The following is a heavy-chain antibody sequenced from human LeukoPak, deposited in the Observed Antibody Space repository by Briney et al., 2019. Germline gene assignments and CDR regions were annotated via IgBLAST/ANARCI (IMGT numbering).Heavy chain of an antibody. CDR2: INHSGST. CDR1: GGSFSGYY. Sequence: SETLSLTCAVYGGSFSGYYWSWIRQPPGKGLEWIGEINHSGSTNYNPSLKSRVTISVDTSKNQFSLKLSSVTAADTAVYYCARHMRAATVTGWGQGTLVTVSS. J-gene: IGHJ4*02. D-gene: IGHD4-17*01. CDR3: ARHMRAATVTG. V-gene: IGHV4-34*01.